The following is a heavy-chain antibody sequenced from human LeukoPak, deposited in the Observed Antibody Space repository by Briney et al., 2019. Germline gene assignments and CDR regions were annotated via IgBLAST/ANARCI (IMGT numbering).Heavy chain of an antibody. V-gene: IGHV3-66*01. CDR2: IYSSGNT. CDR3: AKGHSRGWYYFDY. CDR1: GFTVSTNY. D-gene: IGHD6-19*01. J-gene: IGHJ4*02. Sequence: GGSLRLSCAASGFTVSTNYMSWVRQAPGKGLEWVSVIYSSGNTYYADSVKGRFTISRDNSKNTLYLQMSSLRAEDTAVYYCAKGHSRGWYYFDYWGQGTLVTVSS.